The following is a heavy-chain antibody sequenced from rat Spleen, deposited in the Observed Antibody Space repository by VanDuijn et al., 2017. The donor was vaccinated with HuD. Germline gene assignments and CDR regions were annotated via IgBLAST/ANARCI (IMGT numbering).Heavy chain of an antibody. CDR1: GFTLSTAW. D-gene: IGHD5-1*01. CDR3: AWDWGGY. J-gene: IGHJ3*01. Sequence: EVQVLESGGGLVQPGNSLKLSCATSGFTLSTAWMYWYRQFPEKRLEWVARIKAKSYNYATDYTESVKGRFTISRDDSKSSIYLQMNNLQEEDTAIYYCAWDWGGYWGQGTLVTVSS. CDR2: IKAKSYNYAT. V-gene: IGHV6-6*01.